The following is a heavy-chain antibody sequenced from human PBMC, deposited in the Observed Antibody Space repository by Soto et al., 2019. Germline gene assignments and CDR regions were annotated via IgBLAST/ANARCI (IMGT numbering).Heavy chain of an antibody. D-gene: IGHD3-10*01. J-gene: IGHJ4*02. Sequence: QVQLQESGPGLVKPSETLSLTCTVSGGSVSSGSHYWSWIRQPPRKGLEWIGYIHYSGTTNYNPSLKSRVIISVDTAKDQLSLKVSFGTGGETAVYYCARGYYGSGSGGYYFDYWGQGTLVTVSS. CDR2: IHYSGTT. V-gene: IGHV4-61*01. CDR3: ARGYYGSGSGGYYFDY. CDR1: GGSVSSGSHY.